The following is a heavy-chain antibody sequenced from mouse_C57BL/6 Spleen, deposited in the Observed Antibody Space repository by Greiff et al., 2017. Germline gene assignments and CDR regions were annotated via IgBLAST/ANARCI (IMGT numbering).Heavy chain of an antibody. CDR1: GFTFSSYG. J-gene: IGHJ2*01. Sequence: EVQGVESGGDLVKPGGSLKLSCAASGFTFSSYGMSWVRQTPDKRLEWVATISSGGSYTYYPDSVKGRFTISRDNAKNTLYLQMSSLKSEDTAMYYCARERVFITTVVALDYWGQGTTLTVSS. CDR2: ISSGGSYT. D-gene: IGHD1-1*01. V-gene: IGHV5-6*01. CDR3: ARERVFITTVVALDY.